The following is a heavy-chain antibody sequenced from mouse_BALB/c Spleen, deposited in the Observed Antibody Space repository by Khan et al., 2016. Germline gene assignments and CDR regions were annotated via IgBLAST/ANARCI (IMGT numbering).Heavy chain of an antibody. Sequence: EVELVESGGGLVQTGGSLRLSCATSGFTFTDYYMTWVRQPPGKVLEWLGFIRNKAGGYTTEYSASVKGRFTISRANSQSILYLQMNTLRAEDSATYYCASLTGTIAYWGQGTLVTVSA. V-gene: IGHV7-3*02. CDR1: GFTFTDYY. D-gene: IGHD4-1*01. J-gene: IGHJ3*01. CDR2: IRNKAGGYTT. CDR3: ASLTGTIAY.